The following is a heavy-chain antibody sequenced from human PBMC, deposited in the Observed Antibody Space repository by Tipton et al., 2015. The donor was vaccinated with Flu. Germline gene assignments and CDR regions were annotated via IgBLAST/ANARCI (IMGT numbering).Heavy chain of an antibody. J-gene: IGHJ4*02. Sequence: SLRLSCAASGFTFDDYTMHWVRQAPGKGLEWVSLISWDGGSTYYADSVKGRFTISRDNSKNSLYLQMNSLRTEDTALYYCAKDIVPFGGFLGGASDWGQGTLVTVSS. D-gene: IGHD3-16*02. CDR3: AKDIVPFGGFLGGASD. V-gene: IGHV3-43*01. CDR1: GFTFDDYT. CDR2: ISWDGGST.